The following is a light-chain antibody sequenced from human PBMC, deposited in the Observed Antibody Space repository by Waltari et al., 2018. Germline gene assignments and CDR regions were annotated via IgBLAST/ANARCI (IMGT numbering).Light chain of an antibody. CDR3: LQYSSIPYT. V-gene: IGKV4-1*01. CDR1: QSILNSSNNKNY. Sequence: DIVMTQSPDSLAVSLGERATINCQSSQSILNSSNNKNYIAWYQQKPGQSPKLLFYWASTRASGVPDRFSGSGSGTDFTLTISSLQAEDVAVYHCLQYSSIPYTFGQGTKLEIK. CDR2: WAS. J-gene: IGKJ2*01.